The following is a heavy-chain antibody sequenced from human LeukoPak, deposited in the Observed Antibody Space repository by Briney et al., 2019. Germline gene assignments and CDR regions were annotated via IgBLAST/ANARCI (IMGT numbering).Heavy chain of an antibody. CDR2: IYYTGST. CDR3: ARIPTYYDILTGYYHGGAAGYFDY. CDR1: GGSISSSSYY. Sequence: SETLSLTCSASGGSISSSSYYWGWIRQPPGKGLEWIGSIYYTGSTYYNPSLKSRVTISVDTSKNQFSLKLSSVTAADTAVYYCARIPTYYDILTGYYHGGAAGYFDYWGQGTLVTVSS. J-gene: IGHJ4*02. V-gene: IGHV4-39*07. D-gene: IGHD3-9*01.